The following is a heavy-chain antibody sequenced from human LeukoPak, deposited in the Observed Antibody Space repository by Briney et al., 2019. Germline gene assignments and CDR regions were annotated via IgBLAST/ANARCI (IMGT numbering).Heavy chain of an antibody. D-gene: IGHD4-23*01. CDR3: AKDFDYGGLRYFDY. Sequence: PGGSLRLSCAASGCTFSSYAMSWVRQAPGKGLEWVSVVSGSGGSTDYADSVKGRFAISRDNSKNTLYLQMNNLRVEDTAVYYCAKDFDYGGLRYFDYWGQGTLVTVSS. V-gene: IGHV3-23*01. CDR1: GCTFSSYA. J-gene: IGHJ4*02. CDR2: VSGSGGST.